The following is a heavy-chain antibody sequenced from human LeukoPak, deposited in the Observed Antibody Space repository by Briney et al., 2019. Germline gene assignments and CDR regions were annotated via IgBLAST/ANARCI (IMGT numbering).Heavy chain of an antibody. CDR2: ISYDGSNK. CDR1: GFTFSSYA. J-gene: IGHJ4*02. CDR3: ARVLPSSSWYWEFDY. D-gene: IGHD6-13*01. V-gene: IGHV3-30-3*01. Sequence: PGGFLRLSCAASGFTFSSYAMHWVRQAPGKGLEWVAVISYDGSNKYYADSVKGRFTISRDNSKNTLYLQMNSLRAEDTAVYYCARVLPSSSWYWEFDYWGQGTLVTVSS.